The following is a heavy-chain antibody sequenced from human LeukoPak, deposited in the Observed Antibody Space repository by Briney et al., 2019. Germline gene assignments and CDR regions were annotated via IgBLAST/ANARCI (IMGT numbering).Heavy chain of an antibody. V-gene: IGHV3-30*18. CDR2: ISYDGSNK. Sequence: GRSLRLSCAASGFTFSSYGMHWVRQAPGKGLEWVAVISYDGSNKYYADSVKGRFTISRDNSKNTLYLQMNRLRAEDTAVYYCAKGSYSGSYLFDYWGQGTLVTVSS. D-gene: IGHD1-26*01. CDR1: GFTFSSYG. J-gene: IGHJ4*02. CDR3: AKGSYSGSYLFDY.